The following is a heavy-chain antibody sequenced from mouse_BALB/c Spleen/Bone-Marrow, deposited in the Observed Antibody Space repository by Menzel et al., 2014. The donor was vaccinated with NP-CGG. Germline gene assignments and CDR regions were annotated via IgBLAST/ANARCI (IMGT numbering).Heavy chain of an antibody. CDR1: GYSITSDYA. CDR3: TRGTTAGFAY. D-gene: IGHD1-2*01. CDR2: ISYSANT. V-gene: IGHV3-2*02. Sequence: EVKLMESGPGLVKPSQSLSLTCTVTGYSITSDYAWNWIRQFPGNKLEWMGYISYSANTNYNPSLKSRISITRDTSKNQFFLQLNSVTAEDTATYYCTRGTTAGFAYWGLGTLVTVPA. J-gene: IGHJ3*01.